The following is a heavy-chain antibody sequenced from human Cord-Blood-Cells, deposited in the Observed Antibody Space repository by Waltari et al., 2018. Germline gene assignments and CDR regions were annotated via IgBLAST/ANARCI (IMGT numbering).Heavy chain of an antibody. Sequence: QVQLQQWGAGLLKPSETLSLTCAVYGGSFSGYYWSWIRQPPGKGLEWIGEINHSGRTNYNPSLKSRVTISVDTSKNQFSLKLSSVTAADTAVYYCARAVHSSSWFGGYWGQGTLVTVSS. D-gene: IGHD6-13*01. CDR3: ARAVHSSSWFGGY. V-gene: IGHV4-34*01. CDR1: GGSFSGYY. CDR2: INHSGRT. J-gene: IGHJ4*02.